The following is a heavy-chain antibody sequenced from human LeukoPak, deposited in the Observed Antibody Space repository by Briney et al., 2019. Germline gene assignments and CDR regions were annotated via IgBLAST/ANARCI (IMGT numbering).Heavy chain of an antibody. J-gene: IGHJ4*02. CDR2: INPNSGGT. CDR3: AREGFDGSGYLLDY. V-gene: IGHV1-2*02. Sequence: ASVKVSCKASGYTFTGYYMHWVRQAPGQGLEWMGWINPNSGGTNYAQKFQGRVTMTRDTSISTGYLELSRLKSDDTAVYYCAREGFDGSGYLLDYWGQGTLVTVSS. D-gene: IGHD5-12*01. CDR1: GYTFTGYY.